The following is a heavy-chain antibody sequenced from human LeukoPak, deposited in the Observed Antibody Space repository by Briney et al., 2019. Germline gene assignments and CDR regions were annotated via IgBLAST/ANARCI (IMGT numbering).Heavy chain of an antibody. CDR2: IYPGDSDT. J-gene: IGHJ4*02. CDR1: GYNFSNYW. CDR3: ANLMSATYYSRFDL. D-gene: IGHD3-22*01. V-gene: IGHV5-51*01. Sequence: GESLKISCKASGYNFSNYWIAWVRQMPGEGLEWMGIIYPGDSDTRYSPSFQGQVTISADKSISTAYLQWSSLKASDTAMYFCANLMSATYYSRFDLWGQGTLVTVSS.